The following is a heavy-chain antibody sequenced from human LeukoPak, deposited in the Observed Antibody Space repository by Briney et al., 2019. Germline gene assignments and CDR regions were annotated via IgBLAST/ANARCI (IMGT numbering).Heavy chain of an antibody. D-gene: IGHD2-2*01. CDR2: INPNSGGT. CDR1: GYTFTGYY. Sequence: ASVKVSCKASGYTFTGYYMHWVRQAPGQGLEWMGWINPNSGGTNYAQKFQGRVTMTRDTSISTAYMELSRLRSDDTAVYYCARVKGCSSTSCYAPPDCWGQGTLVTVSS. V-gene: IGHV1-2*02. J-gene: IGHJ4*02. CDR3: ARVKGCSSTSCYAPPDC.